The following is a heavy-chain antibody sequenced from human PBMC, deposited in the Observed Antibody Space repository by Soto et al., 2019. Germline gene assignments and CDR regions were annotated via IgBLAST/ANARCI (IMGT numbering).Heavy chain of an antibody. Sequence: QVQLVQSGAEVKKPGSSVKVSCKASGGTFRRYGMSWVRQAPGQGLEWMGGIIPIFGTANYAQKFQGRVTITADESTSPAYMALSSLRSEDSAVYYCAMTREYYYYGMDVWGQGTTVTVSS. CDR3: AMTREYYYYGMDV. CDR2: IIPIFGTA. V-gene: IGHV1-69*12. J-gene: IGHJ6*02. CDR1: GGTFRRYG.